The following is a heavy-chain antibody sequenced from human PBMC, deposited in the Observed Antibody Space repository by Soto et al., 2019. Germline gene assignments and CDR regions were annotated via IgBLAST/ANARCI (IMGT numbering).Heavy chain of an antibody. CDR1: EFTFSGSA. V-gene: IGHV3-73*01. CDR2: IRSSANSYAT. CDR3: TTRGYCSGGSCERLDY. Sequence: EVQLVESGGGLVQPGGSLKLSRAASEFTFSGSAIHWVRQASGKGLEWVGRIRSSANSYATSYAASVKGRFTISRDDSKNTAFLQMNSLKSEDTALYYCTTRGYCSGGSCERLDYWGQGTLVTVSS. D-gene: IGHD2-15*01. J-gene: IGHJ4*02.